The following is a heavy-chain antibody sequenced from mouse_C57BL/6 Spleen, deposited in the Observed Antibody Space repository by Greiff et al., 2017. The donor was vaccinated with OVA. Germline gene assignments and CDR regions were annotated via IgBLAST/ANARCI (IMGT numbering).Heavy chain of an antibody. CDR3: ASKGPDYYAMDY. Sequence: QVQLQQSGAELVKPGASVKMSCKASGYTFTSYWITWVKQRPGQGLEWIGDIYPGSGSTNYNEKFKSKATLTVDTSSSTAYMQLSSLTSEDSAVYYCASKGPDYYAMDYWGQGTSVTVSS. J-gene: IGHJ4*01. CDR2: IYPGSGST. CDR1: GYTFTSYW. V-gene: IGHV1-55*01.